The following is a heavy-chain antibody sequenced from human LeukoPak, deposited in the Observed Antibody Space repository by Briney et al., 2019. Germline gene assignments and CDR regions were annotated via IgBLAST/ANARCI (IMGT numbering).Heavy chain of an antibody. V-gene: IGHV3-30*03. Sequence: PGRSLRLSCAASGFTFSSYGMHWVRQAPGKGLEWVAVISYDGSNKYYADSVKGRFTISRDNSKNALYLQMNSLRAEDTAVYYCARDKDKWLRFGGLNWFDPWGQGTLVTVSS. CDR2: ISYDGSNK. J-gene: IGHJ5*02. CDR1: GFTFSSYG. CDR3: ARDKDKWLRFGGLNWFDP. D-gene: IGHD5-12*01.